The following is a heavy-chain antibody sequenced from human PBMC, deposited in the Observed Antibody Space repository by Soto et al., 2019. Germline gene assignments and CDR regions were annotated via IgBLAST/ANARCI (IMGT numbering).Heavy chain of an antibody. Sequence: GGSLRLSCAASGFIFSSYGMHWDRQAPGQGLEWVAVISYDGSNKYYADSVKGRFTISRDNSKNTLYLQMNSLTAEDTAVYYCTVLTQKLREPALPNDAFDIWGQGTMVTVSS. CDR1: GFIFSSYG. CDR2: ISYDGSNK. CDR3: TVLTQKLREPALPNDAFDI. D-gene: IGHD2-2*01. V-gene: IGHV3-30*03. J-gene: IGHJ3*02.